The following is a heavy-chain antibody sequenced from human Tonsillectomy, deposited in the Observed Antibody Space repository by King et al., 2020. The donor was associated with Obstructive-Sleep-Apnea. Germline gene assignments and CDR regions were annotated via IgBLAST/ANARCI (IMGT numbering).Heavy chain of an antibody. Sequence: APGKGLEWVGFIRSKAYGGTTEYAASVKGRFTISRDDSKSIAYLQMNSLKTQDTAVYYCTPIRMDDSRDYVEGSTDDWGQGTLVTV. J-gene: IGHJ4*02. CDR3: TPIRMDDSRDYVEGSTDD. D-gene: IGHD4-17*01. V-gene: IGHV3-49*02. CDR2: IRSKAYGGTT.